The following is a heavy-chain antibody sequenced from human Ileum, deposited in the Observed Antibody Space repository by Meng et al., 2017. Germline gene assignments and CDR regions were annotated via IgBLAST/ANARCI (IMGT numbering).Heavy chain of an antibody. J-gene: IGHJ4*02. CDR1: GGSFSSGNW. D-gene: IGHD2-15*01. Sequence: QMKLQESGPGLVNPSGTLSPTCGVSGGSFSSGNWWGWVRQPPGKGLEWIGEIFHTGNTNYNPSLQSRVSLSIDKSKNQFSLKVISVTAADTAVYYCVNYCSGGKCSPNEKTQHWGQGTLVTVSS. V-gene: IGHV4-4*02. CDR3: VNYCSGGKCSPNEKTQH. CDR2: IFHTGNT.